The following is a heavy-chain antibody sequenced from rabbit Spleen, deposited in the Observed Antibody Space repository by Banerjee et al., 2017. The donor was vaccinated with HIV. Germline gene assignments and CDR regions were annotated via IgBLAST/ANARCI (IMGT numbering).Heavy chain of an antibody. CDR2: INTYTAKG. V-gene: IGHV1S45*01. CDR3: ARDLTIVIGWNFNL. CDR1: GVSFSDKDG. Sequence: QEQLVESGGGLVKPEGSRTPTGKASGVSFSDKDGMGWVRQAPGKGLEWIACINTYTAKGVYATWAKGRFTISRTSSTTVTLQMTSLTAADTATYFCARDLTIVIGWNFNLWGPGTLVTVS. D-gene: IGHD2-1*01. J-gene: IGHJ4*01.